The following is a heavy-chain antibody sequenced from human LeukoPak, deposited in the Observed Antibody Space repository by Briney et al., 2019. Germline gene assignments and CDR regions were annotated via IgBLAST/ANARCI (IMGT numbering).Heavy chain of an antibody. CDR2: TYYGGST. CDR3: ARGKFSRAFDI. Sequence: SETLSLTCTVSGGSLSRGGDYWTWIRQHPGKGLEWIGNTYYGGSTYYNPSLKSRVSISVDTSKNQFSLKLSSVTAADTAVYYCARGKFSRAFDIWGQGTMVTVSS. V-gene: IGHV4-31*03. CDR1: GGSLSRGGDY. J-gene: IGHJ3*02.